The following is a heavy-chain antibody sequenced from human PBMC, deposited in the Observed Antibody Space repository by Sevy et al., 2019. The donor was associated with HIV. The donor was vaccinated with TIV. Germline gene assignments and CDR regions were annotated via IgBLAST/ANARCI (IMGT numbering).Heavy chain of an antibody. CDR3: ARSWGIAAAGPLDY. CDR1: GFTVSSNY. Sequence: GGSLRLSCAASGFTVSSNYMSWVRQAPGKGLEWVSVIYSGGSTYYADSVKGRFTISRDNSKNTLYLQMNSLRAEDTAMYYCARSWGIAAAGPLDYWGQGTLVTVSS. J-gene: IGHJ4*02. D-gene: IGHD6-13*01. V-gene: IGHV3-53*01. CDR2: IYSGGST.